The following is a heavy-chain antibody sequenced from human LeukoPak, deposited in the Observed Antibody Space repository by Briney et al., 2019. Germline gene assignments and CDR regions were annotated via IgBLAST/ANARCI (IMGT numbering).Heavy chain of an antibody. D-gene: IGHD2-21*02. CDR3: ARGGDSYGLYYFDY. Sequence: PSETLSLTCTVSGGSISSYYWSWIRQPAGKGLEWIGRIYSSGSTNYNPSLKSRVTMSVDTSKNHFSLKLSSVTAADTAVYYCARGGDSYGLYYFDYWGQGTLVTVSS. CDR1: GGSISSYY. V-gene: IGHV4-4*07. CDR2: IYSSGST. J-gene: IGHJ4*02.